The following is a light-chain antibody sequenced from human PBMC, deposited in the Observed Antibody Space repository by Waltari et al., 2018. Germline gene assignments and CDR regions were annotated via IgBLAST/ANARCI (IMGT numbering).Light chain of an antibody. CDR3: SSYTPSGTLV. Sequence: LTLPPSVSGSPGQSVTISCSGTSSEVGTYNRVSWYQQPPGTAPKLIIFDLSSRPSGVPDRFSGSKSGSTASLTISGLQAEDEGDYYCSSYTPSGTLVFGGGTKLTVL. J-gene: IGLJ2*01. CDR1: SSEVGTYNR. V-gene: IGLV2-18*02. CDR2: DLS.